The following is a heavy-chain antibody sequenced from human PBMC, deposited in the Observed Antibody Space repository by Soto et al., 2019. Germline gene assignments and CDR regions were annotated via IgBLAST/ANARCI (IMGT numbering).Heavy chain of an antibody. CDR2: INSDGSST. D-gene: IGHD2-21*01. J-gene: IGHJ6*03. CDR1: GFSFSNYG. CDR3: VRGGFEEYFHYMDL. Sequence: EVQLVESGGGLVQPGGSLRLSCVDSGFSFSNYGMHWVRQAPGKGLVWVSHINSDGSSTSYADSVKGRFTISRDNAKNTLYLQVNSLRVEDTAMYYLVRGGFEEYFHYMDLWGKGTTVTVAS. V-gene: IGHV3-74*01.